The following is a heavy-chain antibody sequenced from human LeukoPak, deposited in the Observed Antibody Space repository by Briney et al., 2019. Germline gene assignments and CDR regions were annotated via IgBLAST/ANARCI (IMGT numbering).Heavy chain of an antibody. CDR2: ISAYNGNT. D-gene: IGHD2-2*01. Sequence: ASVKVSCKASGYTLRSYGITWVRQAPGQGLEWMGWISAYNGNTKYPQKLQGRVTMTTDTSTSTAYMELRSLRSDGTAVYYCARGPIIDIVIVPAADDYYYMDVWGKGTTVTVSS. CDR3: ARGPIIDIVIVPAADDYYYMDV. V-gene: IGHV1-18*01. J-gene: IGHJ6*03. CDR1: GYTLRSYG.